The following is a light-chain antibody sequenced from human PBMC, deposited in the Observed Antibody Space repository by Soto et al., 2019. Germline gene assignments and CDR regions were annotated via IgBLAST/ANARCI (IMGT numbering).Light chain of an antibody. CDR2: AAS. V-gene: IGKV3-20*01. J-gene: IGKJ1*01. Sequence: IVLTQSAGALSLSPGERATLSCRASQSVSSYYLAWYQQKPGQAPGLLIYAASSRATGIPDRFSGGGSGTDFTLTISRLEPEDFAVYYCQQCGSSPWTFGQGTKVDIK. CDR1: QSVSSYY. CDR3: QQCGSSPWT.